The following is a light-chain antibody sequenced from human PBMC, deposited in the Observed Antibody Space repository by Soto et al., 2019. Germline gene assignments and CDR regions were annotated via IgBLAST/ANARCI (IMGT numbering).Light chain of an antibody. CDR3: GTWDSSLSAYV. CDR1: GSNIGNNY. J-gene: IGLJ1*01. Sequence: QSVLTQPPSVSAAPGQKVTISCSGSGSNIGNNYVSWYQQLPGTAPKLLIYDSNKRPSGIPDRFSGSKSGTSATLGITGLXTGDEADYYCGTWDSSLSAYVFGTGTKVTVL. CDR2: DSN. V-gene: IGLV1-51*01.